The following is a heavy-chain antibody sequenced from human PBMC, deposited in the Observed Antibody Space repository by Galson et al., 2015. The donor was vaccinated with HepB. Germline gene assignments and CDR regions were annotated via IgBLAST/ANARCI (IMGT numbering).Heavy chain of an antibody. Sequence: SVKVSCKASGGTFSSYAISWVRQAPGQGLEWMGRIIPILGIANYAQKFQGRVTITADKSTSTAYMELSSLRSEDTAVYYCARETIGRSAYLPRFLEWSYLDYWGQGTLVTVSS. D-gene: IGHD3-3*01. CDR2: IIPILGIA. J-gene: IGHJ4*02. V-gene: IGHV1-69*04. CDR1: GGTFSSYA. CDR3: ARETIGRSAYLPRFLEWSYLDY.